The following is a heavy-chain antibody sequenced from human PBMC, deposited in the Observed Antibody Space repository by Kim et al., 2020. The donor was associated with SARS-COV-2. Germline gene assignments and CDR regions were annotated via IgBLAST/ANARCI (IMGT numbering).Heavy chain of an antibody. Sequence: ASVKVSCKTSGYGFGTYYIHWVRQAPGQGLEWMGLTHPTSGRTNFAQNFQGRVTMITDTSTATVYMDLTSLRSGDTAVYYCAREPEGTGKLDNWGQGTLV. CDR1: GYGFGTYY. CDR2: THPTSGRT. V-gene: IGHV1-46*01. D-gene: IGHD1-1*01. CDR3: AREPEGTGKLDN. J-gene: IGHJ4*02.